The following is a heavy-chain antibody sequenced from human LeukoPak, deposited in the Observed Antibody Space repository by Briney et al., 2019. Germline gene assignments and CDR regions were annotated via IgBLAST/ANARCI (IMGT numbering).Heavy chain of an antibody. Sequence: GGSLRLSCAASGFTFSSYAMSWVRQAPGKGLEWVSAISGSGGSTYYADSVKGRFTISRDNPKNTLYLQMNSLRAGDTAVYYCARVGGYSYFRQGGGYYYYYYMDVWGKGTTVTISS. CDR3: ARVGGYSYFRQGGGYYYYYYMDV. D-gene: IGHD5-18*01. J-gene: IGHJ6*03. CDR1: GFTFSSYA. CDR2: ISGSGGST. V-gene: IGHV3-23*01.